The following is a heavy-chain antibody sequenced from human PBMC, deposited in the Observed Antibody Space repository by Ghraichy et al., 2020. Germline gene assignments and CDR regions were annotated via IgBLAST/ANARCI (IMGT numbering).Heavy chain of an antibody. D-gene: IGHD2-21*02. CDR3: ARKGASCGGDCYLDFDL. J-gene: IGHJ2*01. V-gene: IGHV3-48*02. Sequence: GESLNISCAASGFTFSSYSMNWVRQAPGKGLEWVSYIDNGRKRSTIYYAESVKGRFTISRDNARNSLYLQMNSLRDEDTAVYYCARKGASCGGDCYLDFDLWGRGTLVTVSS. CDR2: IDNGRKRSTI. CDR1: GFTFSSYS.